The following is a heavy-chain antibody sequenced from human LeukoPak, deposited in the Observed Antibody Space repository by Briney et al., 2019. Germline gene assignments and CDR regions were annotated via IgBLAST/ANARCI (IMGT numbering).Heavy chain of an antibody. J-gene: IGHJ4*02. D-gene: IGHD3-9*01. CDR2: ISYDGSNK. Sequence: GGSLRLSCAASGLTFSSYGMHWVRQAPGKGLEWVAVISYDGSNKYYADSVKGRFTISRDNSNNTLYLQMNSLRAEDTAVYYCGGTYDILSEYYFDYWGQGTLVTVSS. V-gene: IGHV3-30*03. CDR1: GLTFSSYG. CDR3: GGTYDILSEYYFDY.